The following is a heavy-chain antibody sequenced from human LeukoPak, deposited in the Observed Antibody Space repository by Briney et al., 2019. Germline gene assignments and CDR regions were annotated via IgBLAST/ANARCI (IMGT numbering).Heavy chain of an antibody. CDR2: IYYSGST. D-gene: IGHD1-1*01. J-gene: IGHJ6*03. V-gene: IGHV4-59*01. CDR1: GGSISSYY. Sequence: SETLSPTCTVSGGSISSYYWSWIRQPPGKGLEWIGYIYYSGSTNYNPSLKSRVTISVDTSKNQFSLKLSSVTAADTAVYYCAARTTYYYYMDVWGKGTTVTVSS. CDR3: AARTTYYYYMDV.